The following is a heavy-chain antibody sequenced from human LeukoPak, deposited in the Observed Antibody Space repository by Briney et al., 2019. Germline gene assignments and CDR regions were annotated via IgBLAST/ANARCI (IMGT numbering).Heavy chain of an antibody. CDR2: ISWQSRTR. CDR3: VKSGGYATAIRYFDL. D-gene: IGHD2-21*02. CDR1: GFFFDDYG. J-gene: IGHJ2*01. Sequence: GGSLRLSCVASGFFFDDYGMHWVRQVPGKGLEWVSGISWQSRTRKYADSVRGRFTISRDNAKNSLYLQMDSLRTEDTALYYCVKSGGYATAIRYFDLWGRGTLVTVSS. V-gene: IGHV3-9*01.